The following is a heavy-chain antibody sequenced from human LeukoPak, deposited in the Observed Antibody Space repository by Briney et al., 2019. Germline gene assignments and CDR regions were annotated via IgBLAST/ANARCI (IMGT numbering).Heavy chain of an antibody. Sequence: GGSLRLSCAASGFTFSSYAMSWVRQAPGKGLEWVSAISGSGGSTYYADSVKGRFTISRDSSKNTLYLQMNSLRAEDTAVYYCAKGGLWFGELLYWGQGTLVTVSS. CDR3: AKGGLWFGELLY. V-gene: IGHV3-23*01. D-gene: IGHD3-10*01. CDR2: ISGSGGST. J-gene: IGHJ4*02. CDR1: GFTFSSYA.